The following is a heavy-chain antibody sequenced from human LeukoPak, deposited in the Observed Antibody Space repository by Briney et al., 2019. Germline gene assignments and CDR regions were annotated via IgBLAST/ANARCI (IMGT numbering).Heavy chain of an antibody. Sequence: SETLSLTCSVSGGSISTSRYYWGWIRQPPGKGLEWIGSFYYSGSTYYNPSLKSRVTISVDTSKNQFSLKLSSVTAADTAVYYCAREGRGVIIGNWFDPWGQGTLVTVSS. CDR2: FYYSGST. V-gene: IGHV4-39*07. CDR3: AREGRGVIIGNWFDP. CDR1: GGSISTSRYY. D-gene: IGHD3-10*01. J-gene: IGHJ5*02.